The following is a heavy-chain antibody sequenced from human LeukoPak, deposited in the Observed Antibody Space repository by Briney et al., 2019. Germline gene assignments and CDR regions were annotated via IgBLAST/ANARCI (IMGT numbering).Heavy chain of an antibody. J-gene: IGHJ6*03. D-gene: IGHD3-3*01. V-gene: IGHV3-21*01. CDR2: VSSSSSYI. Sequence: PGGSLRLSCAASGFTFSSYSMNWVRQAPGKGLEWVSSVSSSSSYIYYADSVKGRFTISRDNAKNSLYLQMSSLRAEDTAVYYCARFPYDFWSGYYYYYMDVWGKGTTVTVSS. CDR1: GFTFSSYS. CDR3: ARFPYDFWSGYYYYYMDV.